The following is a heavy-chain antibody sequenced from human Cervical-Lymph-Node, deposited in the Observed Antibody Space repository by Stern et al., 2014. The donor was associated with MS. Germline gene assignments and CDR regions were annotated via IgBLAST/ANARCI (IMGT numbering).Heavy chain of an antibody. CDR2: ISYSSSTI. J-gene: IGHJ4*02. Sequence: EVQLVQSGGGLVQPGGSLRLSCAASGFTFSSYSMNWVRQAPGKGLEWISYISYSSSTIYYADSVKGRFTISRDNHKNSLFLQMNSLRAEDTAVYYCARLRTTVTNPDYWGQGTLVTVPS. CDR1: GFTFSSYS. CDR3: ARLRTTVTNPDY. D-gene: IGHD4-17*01. V-gene: IGHV3-48*04.